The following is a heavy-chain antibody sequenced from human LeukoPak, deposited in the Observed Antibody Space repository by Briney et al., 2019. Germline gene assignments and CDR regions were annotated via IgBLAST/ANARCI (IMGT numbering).Heavy chain of an antibody. J-gene: IGHJ5*02. CDR2: IDYSGST. V-gene: IGHV4-39*07. CDR1: GGSISSSSYY. CDR3: ARDGGGGSWFGGNWFDP. D-gene: IGHD6-13*01. Sequence: SETLSLTCTVSGGSISSSSYYWGWIRQPPGKGLEWIGSIDYSGSTYYNPSLKSRVTISVDTSKDQFSLKLSPVTAADTAVYYCARDGGGGSWFGGNWFDPWGQGTLVTVSS.